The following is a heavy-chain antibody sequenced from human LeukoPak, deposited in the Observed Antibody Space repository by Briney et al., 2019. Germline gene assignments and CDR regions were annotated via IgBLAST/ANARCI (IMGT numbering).Heavy chain of an antibody. CDR1: EFTFTSYS. CDR2: ISSSSTYI. V-gene: IGHV3-21*01. Sequence: GGSLRLSCAASEFTFTSYSMNWVRQAPGKGLEWVASISSSSTYIYYADSVKGRFTISRDNAKNSLYLQMNSLRPEDTAVYYCALLNPSVAHWGQGTLVSVSS. CDR3: ALLNPSVAH. D-gene: IGHD2-21*02. J-gene: IGHJ4*02.